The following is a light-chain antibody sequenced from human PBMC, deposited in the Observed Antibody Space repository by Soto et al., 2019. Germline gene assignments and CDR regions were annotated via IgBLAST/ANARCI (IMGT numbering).Light chain of an antibody. V-gene: IGKV3-15*01. CDR3: QQYDNWPLT. CDR1: QSVRSN. Sequence: EIVMTQSPATLSVSPGERATLSCRASQSVRSNLAWYQQKPGQAPRLLMYGASTRATGIPAWFSGSGSGTEFTLTISSLQSEDFAVYYCQQYDNWPLTFGGGTKVEIK. CDR2: GAS. J-gene: IGKJ4*01.